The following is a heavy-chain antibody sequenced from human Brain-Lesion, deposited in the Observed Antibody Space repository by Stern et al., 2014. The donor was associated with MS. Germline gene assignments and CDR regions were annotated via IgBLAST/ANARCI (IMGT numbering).Heavy chain of an antibody. CDR1: GFTLSDAW. D-gene: IGHD3-3*01. V-gene: IGHV3-15*01. J-gene: IGHJ4*02. Sequence: EVQLVESGGRLVEPGGSLRLSCAASGFTLSDAWMTWVRQAAGTGLEWVGRIKSKADGGTTVYAAPVKGRFTISRDDSKDSLYLQMNSLKTEDTAVYYCVTGFSSGYFEYYFEHWGQGTQVTVSS. CDR3: VTGFSSGYFEYYFEH. CDR2: IKSKADGGTT.